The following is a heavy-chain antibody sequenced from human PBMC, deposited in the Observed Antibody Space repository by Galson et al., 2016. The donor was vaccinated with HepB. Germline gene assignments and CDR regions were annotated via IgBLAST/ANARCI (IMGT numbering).Heavy chain of an antibody. J-gene: IGHJ3*02. CDR2: ISWNSGSL. CDR3: AKDSGAYYYDSSGYRRHAFDI. Sequence: SLRLSCAASGFTLDHYAMHWVRQAPGKGLEWVSGISWNSGSLGYADSVNGRFTISRDNAKNSLYLQMNSLRAGDTALYYCAKDSGAYYYDSSGYRRHAFDIWGQGTMVTVSS. CDR1: GFTLDHYA. V-gene: IGHV3-9*01. D-gene: IGHD3-22*01.